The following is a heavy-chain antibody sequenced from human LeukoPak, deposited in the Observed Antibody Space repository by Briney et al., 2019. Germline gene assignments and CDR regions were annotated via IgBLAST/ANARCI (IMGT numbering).Heavy chain of an antibody. V-gene: IGHV4-39*01. CDR3: ARQGYGDFSSRPFDY. CDR1: GGSISSSGYY. CDR2: IYYSGST. D-gene: IGHD4-17*01. J-gene: IGHJ4*02. Sequence: SETLSLTCTVSGGSISSSGYYWGWIRQPPGKGLEWIGSIYYSGSTYYNPSLKSRVSLSVDTSKKQFSLKLRSVTAADTAVYYCARQGYGDFSSRPFDYWGQGTLVTVSS.